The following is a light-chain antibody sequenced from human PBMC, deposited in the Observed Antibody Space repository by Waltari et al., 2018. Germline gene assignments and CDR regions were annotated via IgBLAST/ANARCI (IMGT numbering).Light chain of an antibody. CDR1: SSDVGGYTY. V-gene: IGLV2-8*01. Sequence: SALTQPPSASGSPGQSVTISCTGTSSDVGGYTYVSWYQPHPGKAPNLLIYEVSTGPSGVPVRCSGTKASQTASRTVSGLQAEDEADYYCSSYAGLNTVIFGGGTKLTVL. CDR2: EVS. CDR3: SSYAGLNTVI. J-gene: IGLJ2*01.